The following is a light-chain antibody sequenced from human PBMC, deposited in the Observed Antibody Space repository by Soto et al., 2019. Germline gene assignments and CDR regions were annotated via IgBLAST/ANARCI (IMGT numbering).Light chain of an antibody. CDR1: QSVLYSPNNKNY. J-gene: IGKJ1*01. CDR2: WAS. V-gene: IGKV4-1*01. Sequence: DIVMTQSPDSLALSLGERATINCKSSQSVLYSPNNKNYLAWYQQQPGQPPKLLLYWASMRESGVPDRFSGSASGTDFTLTISSLQAEDVAVYYCHKYASSPGTFGPGTKVEIK. CDR3: HKYASSPGT.